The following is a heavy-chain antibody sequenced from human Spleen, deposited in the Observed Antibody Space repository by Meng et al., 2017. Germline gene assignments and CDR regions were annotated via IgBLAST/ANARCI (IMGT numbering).Heavy chain of an antibody. CDR2: IKQDASSK. Sequence: GESLKISCAASGFAFSSYWMNWVRQAPGKGLEWVANIKQDASSKYYVDSVKGRFTISRDNAKNSLYLQMNSLRAEDTAMYYCARAVAGRVDYWGQGTLVTVSS. CDR1: GFAFSSYW. V-gene: IGHV3-7*01. D-gene: IGHD6-13*01. J-gene: IGHJ4*02. CDR3: ARAVAGRVDY.